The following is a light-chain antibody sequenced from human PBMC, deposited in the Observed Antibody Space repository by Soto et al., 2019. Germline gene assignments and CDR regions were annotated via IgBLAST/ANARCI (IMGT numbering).Light chain of an antibody. J-gene: IGKJ5*01. CDR3: QNRNNWPPG. CDR2: DAS. Sequence: EIVLTQSPATLSLGAGERATRSGRASQIVSTYLAWFQQKPGQAPRLLIYDASTRATGIPARFSGSGSGTDFTLTISSLEPEDFAVYYCQNRNNWPPGFGQGTRLEIK. CDR1: QIVSTY. V-gene: IGKV3-11*01.